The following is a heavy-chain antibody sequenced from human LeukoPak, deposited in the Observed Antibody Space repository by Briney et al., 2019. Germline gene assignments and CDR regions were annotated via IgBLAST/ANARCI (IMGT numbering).Heavy chain of an antibody. V-gene: IGHV5-51*01. CDR2: IYPGDSDT. D-gene: IGHD5-18*01. CDR1: GYSFTSYW. CDR3: ARQGSYGFYYYYYMDV. Sequence: GESLKISGKGSGYSFTSYWIGWVRQMPGKGLEWMGIIYPGDSDTRYSPSFQGQVTISADKSISTAYLQWSSLKASDTAMYYCARQGSYGFYYYYYMDVWGKGTTVTVSS. J-gene: IGHJ6*03.